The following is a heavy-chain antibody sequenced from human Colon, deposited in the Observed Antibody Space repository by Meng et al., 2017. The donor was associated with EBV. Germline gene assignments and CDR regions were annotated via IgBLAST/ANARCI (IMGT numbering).Heavy chain of an antibody. CDR3: ARVSSGWDYFDY. D-gene: IGHD6-19*01. J-gene: IGHJ4*02. Sequence: QVQLQESGSGLVKPSQTLSITCTVSGGSVSSGGYYWTWIRQHPGKGLEWFGHIYYSGSTFYNPSLKRRVIISIDTSKNQFSLNLRSVTAADTAVYYCARVSSGWDYFDYWGQGTLVTVSS. V-gene: IGHV4-31*03. CDR1: GGSVSSGGYY. CDR2: IYYSGST.